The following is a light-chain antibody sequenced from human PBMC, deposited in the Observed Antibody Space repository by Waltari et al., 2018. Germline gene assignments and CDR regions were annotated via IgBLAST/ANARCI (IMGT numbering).Light chain of an antibody. J-gene: IGKJ4*01. CDR2: AAS. CDR3: QQSYSTPLT. V-gene: IGKV1-39*01. CDR1: QSISSY. Sequence: DIQMTQSPSSLSASVGDRVTITCRASQSISSYLNWYQQKPGKAPKLLIYAASSVQSGVPSRFSGSGSGTDFILTISSLQPEDFATYHCQQSYSTPLTFGGGTKVENK.